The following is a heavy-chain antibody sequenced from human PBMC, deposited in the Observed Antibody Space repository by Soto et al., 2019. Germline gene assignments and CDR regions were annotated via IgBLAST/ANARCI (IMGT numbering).Heavy chain of an antibody. J-gene: IGHJ4*02. Sequence: QVQLQESGPGRVKPSQTLSLTCTVSGGSISSGGYYWSWIRQHPGKGLEWIGYIYYSGSTYYNPSLKSPVTISVDTSKNQFPLKLSSVTAADTAVYYCARCRYSNYLDYWGQGTLVTVSS. CDR1: GGSISSGGYY. D-gene: IGHD4-4*01. CDR2: IYYSGST. V-gene: IGHV4-31*01. CDR3: ARCRYSNYLDY.